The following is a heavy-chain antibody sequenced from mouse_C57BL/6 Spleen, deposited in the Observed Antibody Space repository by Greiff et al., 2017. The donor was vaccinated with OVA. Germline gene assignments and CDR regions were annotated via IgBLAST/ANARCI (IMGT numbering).Heavy chain of an antibody. D-gene: IGHD4-1*01. CDR1: GFTFSSYT. CDR3: ARLLGPNWYFDV. CDR2: ISGGGGNT. V-gene: IGHV5-9*01. J-gene: IGHJ1*03. Sequence: EVQLVESGGGLVKPGGSLKLSRAASGFTFSSYTMSWVRQTPEKRLEWVATISGGGGNTYYPDSVKGRFTISRDNAKNTLYLQMSSLRSEDTALYYCARLLGPNWYFDVWGTGTTVTVSS.